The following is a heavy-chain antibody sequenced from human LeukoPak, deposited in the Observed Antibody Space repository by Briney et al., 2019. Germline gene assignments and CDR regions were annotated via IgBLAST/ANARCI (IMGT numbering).Heavy chain of an antibody. J-gene: IGHJ4*02. D-gene: IGHD3-3*01. V-gene: IGHV4-34*01. CDR2: INHSGST. Sequence: SETLSLTCTVSDGSISTYYWSWIRQPPGKGLEWIGEINHSGSTNYNPSLKSRVTISVDTSKNQFSLKLSSVTAADTAVYYCARGVNFRPNLFGVVIIPVSGFDYWGQGTLVTVSS. CDR3: ARGVNFRPNLFGVVIIPVSGFDY. CDR1: DGSISTYY.